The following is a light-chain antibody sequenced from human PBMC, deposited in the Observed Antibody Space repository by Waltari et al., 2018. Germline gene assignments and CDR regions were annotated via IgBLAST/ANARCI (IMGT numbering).Light chain of an antibody. Sequence: SYVLTQPPSVSVAPGQTAPIPCGGNHNGGKSLPWYQQRPGQAPILVIYDDSARPSAIPERFSGSNSEDTATLTIGSVEAGDEVAYFCQVWDSNNDHQIFGGGTKLTVL. V-gene: IGLV3-21*02. CDR3: QVWDSNNDHQI. J-gene: IGLJ2*01. CDR2: DDS. CDR1: HNGGKS.